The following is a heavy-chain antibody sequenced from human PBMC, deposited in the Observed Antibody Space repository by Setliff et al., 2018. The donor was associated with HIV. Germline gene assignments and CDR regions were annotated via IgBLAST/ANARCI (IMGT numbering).Heavy chain of an antibody. Sequence: ASVKVSCKASGYTFTSYAMHWVRQAPGQRLEWMGWINAGNGNTKYSQKFQGRVTITRDTSASTAYMELSSLRSEDTAVYYCARDGGAATIHDSSGYYFQTTPDAFDLWGQGTKVTVSS. CDR2: INAGNGNT. J-gene: IGHJ3*01. CDR1: GYTFTSYA. V-gene: IGHV1-3*01. D-gene: IGHD3-22*01. CDR3: ARDGGAATIHDSSGYYFQTTPDAFDL.